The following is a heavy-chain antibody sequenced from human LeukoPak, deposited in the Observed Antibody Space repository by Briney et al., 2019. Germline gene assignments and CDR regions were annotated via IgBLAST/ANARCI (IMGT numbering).Heavy chain of an antibody. CDR1: GGSFSGYY. D-gene: IGHD6-19*01. CDR2: IISSSSYI. V-gene: IGHV3-21*01. CDR3: ARDYGAVAPWELDAFDI. J-gene: IGHJ3*02. Sequence: ETLSLTCAVYGGSFSGYYWSWIRQPPGKGLEWVSSIISSSSYIYYADPVKGRFTISRDNAKNSLYLQMNSLRAEDTAVYYCARDYGAVAPWELDAFDIWGQGTMVTVSS.